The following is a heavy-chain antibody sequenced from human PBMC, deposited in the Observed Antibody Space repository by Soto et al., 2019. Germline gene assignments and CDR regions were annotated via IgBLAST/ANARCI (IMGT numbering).Heavy chain of an antibody. CDR2: IYPGDSDT. V-gene: IGHV5-51*01. D-gene: IGHD2-21*02. CDR1: GYSFTSYW. CDR3: ASAVVTAKGHWYFDL. Sequence: GESLKISCKGSGYSFTSYWIGWVRQMPGKGLEWMGIIYPGDSDTRYSPSFQGQVTISADKSISTAYLQWSSLKASDTAMYYCASAVVTAKGHWYFDLWGRGTLVTVSS. J-gene: IGHJ2*01.